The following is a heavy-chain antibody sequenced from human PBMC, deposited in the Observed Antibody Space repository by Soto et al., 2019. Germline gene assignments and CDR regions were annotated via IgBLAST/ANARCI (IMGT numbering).Heavy chain of an antibody. CDR2: IYYSGST. CDR3: ARLEGLATISYYFDF. J-gene: IGHJ4*02. D-gene: IGHD3-9*01. Sequence: SETLSLTCTVSGGSISSYYWSWIRQPPGKGLEWIGYIYYSGSTNYNPSLKSRVTISVDTSRSQFSLKLNSVTAADTAVYFCARLEGLATISYYFDFWGPGALVTVSS. CDR1: GGSISSYY. V-gene: IGHV4-59*08.